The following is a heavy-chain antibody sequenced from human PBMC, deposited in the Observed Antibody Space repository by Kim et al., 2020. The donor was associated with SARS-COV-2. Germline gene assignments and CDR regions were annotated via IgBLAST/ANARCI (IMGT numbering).Heavy chain of an antibody. V-gene: IGHV4-39*01. J-gene: IGHJ6*02. CDR1: GGSISRSSYY. CDR2: IYYTGGT. CDR3: ARRDYYHYGTDV. Sequence: SETLSLTCTVSGGSISRSSYYWDWIRQPPGKGLEWIGNIYYTGGTYYNPSLKSRVTISVDTSKNQFSLKLSAVTAADTAIYYCARRDYYHYGTDVWGQAT.